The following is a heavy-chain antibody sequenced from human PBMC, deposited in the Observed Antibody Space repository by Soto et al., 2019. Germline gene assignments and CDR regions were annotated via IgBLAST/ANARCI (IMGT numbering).Heavy chain of an antibody. CDR3: ARDPLIAGLTAFDI. CDR1: GFTFSSYG. J-gene: IGHJ3*02. V-gene: IGHV3-33*01. D-gene: IGHD6-13*01. Sequence: QVQLVESGGGVVQPGRSLRLSCAASGFTFSSYGMHWVRQAPGKGLEWVAVIWYDGSNKYYADSVKGRFTFSRDNSKNSLYLRVNGLRTEDTAVYYCARDPLIAGLTAFDIWGQGTMVTVSS. CDR2: IWYDGSNK.